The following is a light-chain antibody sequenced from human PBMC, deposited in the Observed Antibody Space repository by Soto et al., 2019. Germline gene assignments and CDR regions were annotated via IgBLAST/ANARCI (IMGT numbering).Light chain of an antibody. CDR3: QQYENFPIT. CDR1: LDIITL. Sequence: DIQMTQSPSSLSASVGDRVTITCQASLDIITLLNWYQEKPGQTPKLLIFDASNLEVGVPSRFSGGGSGTHFTLTITSLQPEDVATYYCQQYENFPITFGQGTRLEIK. CDR2: DAS. V-gene: IGKV1-33*01. J-gene: IGKJ5*01.